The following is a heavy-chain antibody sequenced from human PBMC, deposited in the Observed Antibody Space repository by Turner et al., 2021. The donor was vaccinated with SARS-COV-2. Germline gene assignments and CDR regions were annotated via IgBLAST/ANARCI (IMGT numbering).Heavy chain of an antibody. CDR1: GFTFSTYG. V-gene: IGHV3-30*18. Sequence: QVQLVESGGGVVQPGRSLRLSCAASGFTFSTYGMHWVRQAPGKGLEWVVVISYDGSNKYYADSVRGRFTISRDNSKNTLYLQMNSLRAEDTAVYYCAKQISYYGSGSLYYFDYWGQGTLVTVSS. D-gene: IGHD3-10*01. CDR3: AKQISYYGSGSLYYFDY. J-gene: IGHJ4*02. CDR2: ISYDGSNK.